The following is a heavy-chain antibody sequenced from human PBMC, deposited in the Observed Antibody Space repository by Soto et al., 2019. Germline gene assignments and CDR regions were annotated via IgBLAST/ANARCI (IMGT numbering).Heavy chain of an antibody. Sequence: QVQLQESGPGLVQPSETLSLTCTVSGGSISTYYWSWIRQPPGKGLEWIGWIYYSGSASSNPFLKSRVTMSVDTSKNQFSLKLSSVTATDTAMYFCARHIYGDHDYFDSWGQGTLVTVSS. D-gene: IGHD4-17*01. CDR1: GGSISTYY. CDR3: ARHIYGDHDYFDS. CDR2: IYYSGSA. J-gene: IGHJ4*02. V-gene: IGHV4-59*08.